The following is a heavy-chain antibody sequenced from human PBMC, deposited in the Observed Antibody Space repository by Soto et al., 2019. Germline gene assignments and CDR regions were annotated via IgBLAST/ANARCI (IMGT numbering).Heavy chain of an antibody. CDR1: GGSFDITSTY. CDR3: ATIPQVGTKPYYFNS. CDR2: IYYSGST. D-gene: IGHD1-1*01. Sequence: LQLQESGPGLVKPSETLSLTCTVSGGSFDITSTYWAWVRQPPGKGLEWIAYIYYSGSTYYNPSLKSRITISVDTSTNQLSLRLSSVTAADTAVYYCATIPQVGTKPYYFNSWGQGTLVTVSS. V-gene: IGHV4-39*01. J-gene: IGHJ4*02.